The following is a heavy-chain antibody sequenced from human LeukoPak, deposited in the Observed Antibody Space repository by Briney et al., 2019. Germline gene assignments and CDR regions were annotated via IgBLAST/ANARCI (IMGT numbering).Heavy chain of an antibody. D-gene: IGHD2-2*01. Sequence: GGSLRLSCAASGFTFSTYGMHWVRQAPGKGLEWVAVISYDGRNKHYPDSVKGRFTISRDISTDTLWLQMDSLRTEDTAVYYCAKGPLRGTAAAIDYWGQGTLVTVSS. J-gene: IGHJ4*02. CDR2: ISYDGRNK. CDR1: GFTFSTYG. V-gene: IGHV3-30*18. CDR3: AKGPLRGTAAAIDY.